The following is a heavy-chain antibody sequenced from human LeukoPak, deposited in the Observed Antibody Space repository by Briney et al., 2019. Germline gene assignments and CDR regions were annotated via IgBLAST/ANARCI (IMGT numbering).Heavy chain of an antibody. CDR3: AREGHYYYDSSGRID. D-gene: IGHD3-22*01. Sequence: PSETLSLTCTVSGGSISSGSYYWSWIRQPAGKGLEWIGRIYTSGSTNYNPSLKSRVTISVDTSKNQFSLKLSSVTAADTAVYYCAREGHYYYDSSGRIDWGQGTLVTVSS. CDR2: IYTSGST. V-gene: IGHV4-61*02. CDR1: GGSISSGSYY. J-gene: IGHJ4*02.